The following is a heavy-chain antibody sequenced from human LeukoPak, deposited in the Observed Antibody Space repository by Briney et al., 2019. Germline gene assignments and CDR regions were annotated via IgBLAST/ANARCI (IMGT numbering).Heavy chain of an antibody. CDR1: GYTFTSYY. D-gene: IGHD3-22*01. CDR2: INPSGGSI. J-gene: IGHJ3*02. Sequence: ASVKVSCKASGYTFTSYYMHWVRQAPGQGLEWMGIINPSGGSISYAQKFQGRVTMTRDTSTSTVYMELSSLRSEDTAVYYCARAPKRHDYYDSSGDAFDIWGQGTMVTVSS. CDR3: ARAPKRHDYYDSSGDAFDI. V-gene: IGHV1-46*01.